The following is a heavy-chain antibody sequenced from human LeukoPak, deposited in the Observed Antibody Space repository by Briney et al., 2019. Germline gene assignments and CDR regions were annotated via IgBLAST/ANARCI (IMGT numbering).Heavy chain of an antibody. V-gene: IGHV3-74*01. D-gene: IGHD3-22*01. CDR1: GFTFSSHW. CDR3: ASRGDYYDSSGYH. Sequence: GGSLRLSCAASGFTFSSHWMHWVRQAPGKGLVWVSIINTDGSTTRYADSVKGRFTISRDNSKNTLYLQMNSLRAEDTAVYYCASRGDYYDSSGYHWGQGTLVTVSS. J-gene: IGHJ5*02. CDR2: INTDGSTT.